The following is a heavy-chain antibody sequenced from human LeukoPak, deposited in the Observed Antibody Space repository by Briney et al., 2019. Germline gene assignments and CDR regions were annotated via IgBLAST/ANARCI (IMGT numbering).Heavy chain of an antibody. D-gene: IGHD3-3*01. V-gene: IGHV1-18*01. CDR3: ARDRTNYDFWSGHSQYMDV. Sequence: EASVKVSCKASGYTFTSYGISWVRQAPGQGLEWMGWISAYNGNTNYAQKLQGRVTMTTDTSTSTAYMELRSLRSDDTAVYYCARDRTNYDFWSGHSQYMDVWGKGTTVTVSS. CDR1: GYTFTSYG. CDR2: ISAYNGNT. J-gene: IGHJ6*03.